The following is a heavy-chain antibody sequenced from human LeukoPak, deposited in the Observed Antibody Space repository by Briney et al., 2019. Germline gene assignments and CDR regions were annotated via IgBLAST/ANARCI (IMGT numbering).Heavy chain of an antibody. CDR3: ARDKSGSYDY. CDR1: GGSFSGYY. CDR2: TAKKQNNYII. D-gene: IGHD1-26*01. V-gene: IGHV3-72*01. Sequence: LSLTCAVYGGSFSGYYWSWIRQPPGKGLEWIGRTAKKQNNYIIEYAASVKGRFAISRDDSQSSVYLQINSLTPEDTAVYYCARDKSGSYDYCGQGTLVTVSS. J-gene: IGHJ4*02.